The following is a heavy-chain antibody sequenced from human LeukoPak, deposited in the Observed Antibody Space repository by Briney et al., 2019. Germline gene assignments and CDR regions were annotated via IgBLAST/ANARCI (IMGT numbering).Heavy chain of an antibody. CDR3: ARGWSSSWYVFDY. CDR2: IKQDGSEK. CDR1: GFTFSSYW. V-gene: IGHV3-7*01. D-gene: IGHD6-13*01. J-gene: IGHJ4*02. Sequence: GGSLRLSCAASGFTFSSYWMSWVRQAPGKGLEWVANIKQDGSEKYYVDSVKGRFTISRDNAKNSLYLQMNSLRAEDTAVYYCARGWSSSWYVFDYWGQGTLVTVSS.